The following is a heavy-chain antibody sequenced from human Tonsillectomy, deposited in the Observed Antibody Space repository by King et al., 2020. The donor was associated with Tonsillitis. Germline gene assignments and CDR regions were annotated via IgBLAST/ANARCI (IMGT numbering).Heavy chain of an antibody. CDR3: ATDPSIGLYFDY. Sequence: VQLVESGGGVVQPGRSLRLSCAASGFTFSSYGMHWVRQAPGKGLEWVAILSYDGSHKYYADSVKGRFTISRDNSKNTLFLQMNSLRADDTAVYYCATDPSIGLYFDYWGQGTLVTVSS. V-gene: IGHV3-33*03. D-gene: IGHD6-19*01. CDR1: GFTFSSYG. CDR2: LSYDGSHK. J-gene: IGHJ4*02.